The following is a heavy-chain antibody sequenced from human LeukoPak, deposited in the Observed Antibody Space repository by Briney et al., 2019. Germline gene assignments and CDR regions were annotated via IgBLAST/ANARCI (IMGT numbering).Heavy chain of an antibody. CDR1: GFTFRKHY. J-gene: IGHJ4*02. Sequence: GGSLRLSCAASGFTFRKHYMSWIRQAPGRGPEWVAYIGASGSTRYYRDSVNGRFTISRDNAKNSLHLQMNSLRAEDTAVYYCASSLYCSSTSCYGDDYWGQGTLVTVSS. D-gene: IGHD2-2*01. V-gene: IGHV3-11*01. CDR2: IGASGSTR. CDR3: ASSLYCSSTSCYGDDY.